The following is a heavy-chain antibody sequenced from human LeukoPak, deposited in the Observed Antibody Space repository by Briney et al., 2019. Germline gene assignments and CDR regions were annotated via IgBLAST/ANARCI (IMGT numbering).Heavy chain of an antibody. CDR3: ARVGYSSSWRWFDP. V-gene: IGHV4-4*02. CDR1: GDSISSSNW. D-gene: IGHD6-13*01. Sequence: SETLSLTCAVSGDSISSSNWWSWVRQPPGKGLEWIGEIYYSGSTYYNPSLKSRVTISVDTSKNQFSLKLSSVTAADTAVYYCARVGYSSSWRWFDPWGQGTLVTVSS. J-gene: IGHJ5*02. CDR2: IYYSGST.